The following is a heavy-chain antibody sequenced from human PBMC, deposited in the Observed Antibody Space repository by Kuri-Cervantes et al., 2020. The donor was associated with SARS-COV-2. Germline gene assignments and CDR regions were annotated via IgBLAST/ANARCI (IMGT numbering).Heavy chain of an antibody. V-gene: IGHV1-2*02. CDR3: ARALKYGHIWFGELTNAFDI. J-gene: IGHJ3*02. Sequence: ASVKVSCKASGYTFTGYYMHWVRQAPGQGLEWMGWINPNSGGTNYAQKFQGRVTMTRDTSISTAYMELSRLRSDDTAVYYCARALKYGHIWFGELTNAFDIWGQGTMVTVSS. D-gene: IGHD3-10*01. CDR2: INPNSGGT. CDR1: GYTFTGYY.